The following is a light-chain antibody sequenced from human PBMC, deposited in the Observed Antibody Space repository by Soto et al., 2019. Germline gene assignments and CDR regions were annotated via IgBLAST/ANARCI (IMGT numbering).Light chain of an antibody. CDR1: QSVSSN. J-gene: IGKJ2*01. Sequence: EIVMTQSPATLSVSPGERGTLSCRASQSVSSNLAWYQQNPGQAPRRLIYGASTRATGIPARISGSGSGTEFTLTISSLQSEDFAVYYCHQYNNWPHTFGQGTKLEIK. V-gene: IGKV3-15*01. CDR2: GAS. CDR3: HQYNNWPHT.